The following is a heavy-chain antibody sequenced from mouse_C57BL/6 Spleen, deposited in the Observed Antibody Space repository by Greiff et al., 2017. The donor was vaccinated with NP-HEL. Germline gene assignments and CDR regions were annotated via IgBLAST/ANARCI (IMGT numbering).Heavy chain of an antibody. J-gene: IGHJ4*01. CDR3: VGSSYVEAMDY. Sequence: VKLMESGPGLVQPSQSLSITCTVSGFSLTSYGVHWVRQSPGKGLEWLGVIWSGGSTDYNAAFISRLSISKDNSKSQVFFKMNRLQADDTAIYYCVGSSYVEAMDYWGQGTSVTVSS. CDR1: GFSLTSYG. CDR2: IWSGGST. V-gene: IGHV2-2*01. D-gene: IGHD1-1*01.